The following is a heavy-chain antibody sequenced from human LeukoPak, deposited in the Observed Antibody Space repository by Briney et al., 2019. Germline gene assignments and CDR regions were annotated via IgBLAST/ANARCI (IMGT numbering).Heavy chain of an antibody. V-gene: IGHV4-39*07. CDR3: ARDSSDYGDYHFDY. D-gene: IGHD4-17*01. Sequence: PSETLSLTCTVSGGSVSNGIYYWGWIRQPPGKGLEWIGSIHNVGSTYYNPSLKSRVTMSVDTSKNQFSLKLSSVTAADTAVYYCARDSSDYGDYHFDYWGQGTLVTVSS. CDR1: GGSVSNGIYY. CDR2: IHNVGST. J-gene: IGHJ4*02.